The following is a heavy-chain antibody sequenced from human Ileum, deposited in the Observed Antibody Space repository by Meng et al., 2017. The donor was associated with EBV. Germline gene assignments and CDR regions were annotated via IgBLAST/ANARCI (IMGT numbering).Heavy chain of an antibody. V-gene: IGHV7-4-1*02. CDR1: GYTFRSHA. D-gene: IGHD6-19*01. CDR2: INSNTGNS. J-gene: IGHJ4*02. CDR3: AREVGQGWYYFDY. Sequence: VELVGSGLELRKPGASVKVSCKASGYTFRSHAMSWVRQAPGQGLEWMGWINSNTGNSTYAQGFTGRFVFSLDTSVSTAYLHINSLKTEDTAVYYCAREVGQGWYYFDYWGQGTLVTVSS.